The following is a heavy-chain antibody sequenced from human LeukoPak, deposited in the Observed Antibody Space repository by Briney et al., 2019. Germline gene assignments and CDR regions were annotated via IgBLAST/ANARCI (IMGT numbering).Heavy chain of an antibody. Sequence: SETLSLTCTVSGGSFSTGSYYWGWTRQPPGKGLEWIGSISYSGGTAYNPSLRSRVTISVDTSKNQFSLKVNSVTAADTAVYYCAREVEYYDSSGYRPHAFDIWGQGTLVTVSS. D-gene: IGHD3-22*01. CDR3: AREVEYYDSSGYRPHAFDI. J-gene: IGHJ3*02. V-gene: IGHV4-39*02. CDR1: GGSFSTGSYY. CDR2: ISYSGGT.